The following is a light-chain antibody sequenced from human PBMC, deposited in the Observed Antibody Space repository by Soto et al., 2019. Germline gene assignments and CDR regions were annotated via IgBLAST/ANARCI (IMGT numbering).Light chain of an antibody. Sequence: QSVLTQPPSASGTPGQRVTISCSGSSSNIGSNNVNWYQQLPGTDPKNLIYNNNQRPSGVPDRFSASNSGTSASLAISGLQSEDEADYYCAAWDDSLNGLVFGTGTKVTVL. CDR1: SSNIGSNN. CDR3: AAWDDSLNGLV. J-gene: IGLJ1*01. CDR2: NNN. V-gene: IGLV1-44*01.